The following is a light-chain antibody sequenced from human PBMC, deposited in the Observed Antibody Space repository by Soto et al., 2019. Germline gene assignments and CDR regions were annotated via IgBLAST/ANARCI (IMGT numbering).Light chain of an antibody. CDR3: QQYDNYPLT. CDR2: DAS. V-gene: IGKV1-5*01. J-gene: IGKJ4*01. Sequence: EIQMTQSPSTLSASVGDRVTIACLASQSISSWLAWYQQKPGKAPKLLIYDASSLESGVPSRFSGSGSGTEFTLTISNLQPDDFATYYCQQYDNYPLTFGGGTKVDIK. CDR1: QSISSW.